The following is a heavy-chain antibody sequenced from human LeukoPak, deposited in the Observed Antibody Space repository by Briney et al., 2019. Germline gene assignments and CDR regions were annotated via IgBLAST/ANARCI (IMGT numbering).Heavy chain of an antibody. J-gene: IGHJ4*02. CDR1: GFTFSSYG. CDR2: ISYDGSNK. Sequence: PGGSLRLSCAASGFTFSSYGMHWVRQAPGKGLERVAVISYDGSNKYYAASVKGRFTISRDNAKNSLYLQMNSLRAEDTAVYYCAREAAAAAVDYWGQGTLVTVSS. CDR3: AREAAAAAVDY. D-gene: IGHD6-13*01. V-gene: IGHV3-30*03.